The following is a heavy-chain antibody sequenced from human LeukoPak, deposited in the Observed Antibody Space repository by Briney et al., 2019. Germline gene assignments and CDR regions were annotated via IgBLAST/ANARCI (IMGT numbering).Heavy chain of an antibody. CDR3: ARLVRLRAFDI. CDR2: IYYSGST. Sequence: PSETLSLTCTVSGGSISSYYWSWIRQPPGKGLEWIGYIYYSGSTNYNPSLKSRVTISVDTSKNQFSLKLSSVTAADTAVYYCARLVRLRAFDIWGQGTMVTVSS. CDR1: GGSISSYY. J-gene: IGHJ3*02. V-gene: IGHV4-59*08. D-gene: IGHD2-21*02.